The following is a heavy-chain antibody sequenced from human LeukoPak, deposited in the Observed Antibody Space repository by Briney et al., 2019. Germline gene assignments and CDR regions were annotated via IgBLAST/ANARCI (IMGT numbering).Heavy chain of an antibody. D-gene: IGHD6-13*01. CDR3: ARDEFPGIAAAGFDP. Sequence: GGSLRLSCAASGFIFSDYYMSWIRQAPGKGLEWVSYISSSGSTIYYTDSVKGRFTISRDNAKNPLYLQMKSLRAEDTAVYYCARDEFPGIAAAGFDPWGQGTLVTVSS. V-gene: IGHV3-11*01. CDR2: ISSSGSTI. J-gene: IGHJ5*02. CDR1: GFIFSDYY.